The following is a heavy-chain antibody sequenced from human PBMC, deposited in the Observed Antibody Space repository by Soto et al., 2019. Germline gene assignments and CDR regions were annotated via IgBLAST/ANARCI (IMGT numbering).Heavy chain of an antibody. D-gene: IGHD3-9*01. CDR2: INAYNGNT. J-gene: IGHJ4*02. Sequence: ASVTVSCKASGYSFTRYGIGWVRQAPGKGLEWMGWINAYNGNTNYAQNLQGRLTLTTDTSTTTAYMELRSLRSNDTATYYCTRGAERTVPPTVQRHLDWVCGHWGQGTPVTVSS. V-gene: IGHV1-18*01. CDR1: GYSFTRYG. CDR3: TRGAERTVPPTVQRHLDWVCGH.